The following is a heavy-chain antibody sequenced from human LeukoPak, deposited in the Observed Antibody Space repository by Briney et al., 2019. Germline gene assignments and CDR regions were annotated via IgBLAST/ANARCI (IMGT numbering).Heavy chain of an antibody. CDR1: GYTFTGYY. Sequence: ASVKVSCKASGYTFTGYYMHWVRQAPGQGLEWMGWINPNSGGTNYAQKFQGRVTMTRDTSISTAYMELSRLRSDDTAVYYCARGIVVVPAATLGDAFDIWGQGTMVTVSS. D-gene: IGHD2-2*01. V-gene: IGHV1-2*02. CDR3: ARGIVVVPAATLGDAFDI. CDR2: INPNSGGT. J-gene: IGHJ3*02.